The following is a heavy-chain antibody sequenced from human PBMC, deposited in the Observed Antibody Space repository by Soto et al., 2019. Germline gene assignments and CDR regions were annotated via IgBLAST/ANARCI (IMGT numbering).Heavy chain of an antibody. D-gene: IGHD3-10*01. CDR1: GYTFSSYG. Sequence: ASVKVSCKASGYTFSSYGISWVRQAPGQGLEWMGWISAYNGNTNYAQKLQGRVTMTTDTSTSTAYMELRSLRSDDTAVYYCARALKSPGPSGWFDPWGQATLVTVSS. J-gene: IGHJ5*02. CDR2: ISAYNGNT. CDR3: ARALKSPGPSGWFDP. V-gene: IGHV1-18*01.